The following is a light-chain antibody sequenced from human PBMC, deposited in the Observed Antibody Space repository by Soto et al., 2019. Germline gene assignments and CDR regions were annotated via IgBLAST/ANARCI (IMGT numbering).Light chain of an antibody. CDR2: KAS. Sequence: DIQVTQSPSSLSASVGDSVTITCRTSQRIGTFVNWYQQRQGRAPKLLIYKASSLESGVPSRFSGSGSGTEFTLTISSLQPDDFATYYCQQYNSYPWTFGQGTKVDIK. J-gene: IGKJ1*01. CDR3: QQYNSYPWT. CDR1: QRIGTF. V-gene: IGKV1-5*03.